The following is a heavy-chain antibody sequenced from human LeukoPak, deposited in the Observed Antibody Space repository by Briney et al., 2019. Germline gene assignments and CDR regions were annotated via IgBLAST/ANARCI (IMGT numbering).Heavy chain of an antibody. CDR2: TRDKARGYRT. D-gene: IGHD3-22*01. CDR3: ARDGQEVDNSAFDI. V-gene: IGHV3-72*01. Sequence: GGSLRLSCAASGVTLSDHHMDWVRQAPGKGLEWVGRTRDKARGYRTEYAASVKDRFTISRDDSKTLVYLQMNSLKIGYTAVYYCARDGQEVDNSAFDIWGQGTVVTVYS. J-gene: IGHJ3*02. CDR1: GVTLSDHH.